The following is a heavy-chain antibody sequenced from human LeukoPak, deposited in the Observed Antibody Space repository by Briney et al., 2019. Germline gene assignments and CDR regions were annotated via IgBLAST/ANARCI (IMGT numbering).Heavy chain of an antibody. D-gene: IGHD5-18*01. CDR3: ARGVYSYGYWVSSGFDY. CDR2: INPNSGDT. Sequence: ASVKVSCKASGYTFTGYYMHWVRQAPGQGLEWMGWINPNSGDTNYAQKLQGRVTMTRDTSISTVYMELSRLRSDDTAVYYCARGVYSYGYWVSSGFDYWGQGTLVTVSS. V-gene: IGHV1-2*02. CDR1: GYTFTGYY. J-gene: IGHJ4*02.